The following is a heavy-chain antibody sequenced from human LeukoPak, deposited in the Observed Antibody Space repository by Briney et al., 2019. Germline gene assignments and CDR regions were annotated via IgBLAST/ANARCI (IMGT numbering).Heavy chain of an antibody. CDR1: GFTFSSYG. V-gene: IGHV3-30*02. J-gene: IGHJ5*02. CDR2: IRYDGSNK. CDR3: AKDRLYCSSTSCSNWFDP. D-gene: IGHD2-2*01. Sequence: GGSLRLSCAASGFTFSSYGMHWVRQAPGKGLEGVAFIRYDGSNKYYADSVKGRFTISRDNSKNTLYLQMNSLRAEDTAVYYCAKDRLYCSSTSCSNWFDPWGQGTLVTVSS.